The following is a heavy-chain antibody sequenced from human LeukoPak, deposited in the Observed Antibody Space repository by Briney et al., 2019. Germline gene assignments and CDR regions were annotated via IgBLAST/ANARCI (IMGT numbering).Heavy chain of an antibody. CDR2: INHSGST. D-gene: IGHD3-22*01. J-gene: IGHJ4*02. Sequence: SETLSLTCAVYGGSFSGYYWSWIRQPPGKGLEWIGEINHSGSTNYNPSLKSRVTISVGTSKNQFSLKLSSVTAADTAVYYCARAPGGGYSYYFDYWGQGTLVTVSS. CDR3: ARAPGGGYSYYFDY. CDR1: GGSFSGYY. V-gene: IGHV4-34*01.